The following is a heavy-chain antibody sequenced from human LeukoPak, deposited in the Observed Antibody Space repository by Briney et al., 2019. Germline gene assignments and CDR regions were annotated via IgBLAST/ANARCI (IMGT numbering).Heavy chain of an antibody. J-gene: IGHJ4*02. CDR2: MSASDAGT. CDR3: AKGSAVADIYFDY. D-gene: IGHD6-19*01. V-gene: IGHV3-23*01. Sequence: GGSLRLSCAAAGFTFRSYAMNWVRQGPGKGLEWVLPMSASDAGTYYADSVKGRFTISRDNSKNTLYLQMNSLRAEDTAVYYCAKGSAVADIYFDYWGQGTLVTVSS. CDR1: GFTFRSYA.